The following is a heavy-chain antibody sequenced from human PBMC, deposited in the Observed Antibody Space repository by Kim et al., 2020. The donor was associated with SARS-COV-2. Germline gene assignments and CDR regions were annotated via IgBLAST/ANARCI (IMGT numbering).Heavy chain of an antibody. Sequence: ASVKVSCKASGYTFTGYYMHWVRQAPGQGLEWMGQINPNSGGTNYAQKFQGRVTMTRDTSISTAYMELSRLRSDDTAVYYCARDEAAREPYYYYGMDVWGQGTTVTVSS. CDR2: INPNSGGT. CDR1: GYTFTGYY. V-gene: IGHV1-2*06. J-gene: IGHJ6*02. CDR3: ARDEAAREPYYYYGMDV. D-gene: IGHD6-6*01.